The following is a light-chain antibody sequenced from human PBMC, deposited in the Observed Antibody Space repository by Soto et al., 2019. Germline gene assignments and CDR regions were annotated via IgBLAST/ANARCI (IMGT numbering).Light chain of an antibody. Sequence: QSVLTHPPSASGSPGQSVTISCTGSSSDVGGYNYVSWYQQHPGKAPKLVIYEVSKRPSGVPDRFSGSKSGNTASLTVSRLQAEDEADYYCNSYTGTNNFGVFRPGTQVTVL. CDR2: EVS. J-gene: IGLJ1*01. CDR3: NSYTGTNNFGV. CDR1: SSDVGGYNY. V-gene: IGLV2-8*01.